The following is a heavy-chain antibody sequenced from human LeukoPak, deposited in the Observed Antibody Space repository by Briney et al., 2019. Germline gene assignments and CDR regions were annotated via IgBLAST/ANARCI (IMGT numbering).Heavy chain of an antibody. J-gene: IGHJ4*02. CDR1: GFTFSHFA. V-gene: IGHV3-33*01. D-gene: IGHD6-13*01. Sequence: GGSLRLSCAASGFTFSHFAMHWVRQTPGTGLQWVASIWYDGTHGNYVDSVKGRFTISRDNSKNMLYLEMNSLRAEDTAVYYCARDAGAYSSSWYADCWGQGTLVTVSS. CDR2: IWYDGTHG. CDR3: ARDAGAYSSSWYADC.